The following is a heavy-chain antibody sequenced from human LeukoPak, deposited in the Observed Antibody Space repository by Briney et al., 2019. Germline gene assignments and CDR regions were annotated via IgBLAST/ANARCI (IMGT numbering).Heavy chain of an antibody. Sequence: GGSLRLSCAASGFTFSSYAMSWVRQAPGKGLEWVSVIYSGGSTYYADSVKGRFTISRDNSKNTLYLQMNSLRAEDTAVYYCARERGADYGDSLLDYWGQGTLVTVSS. CDR2: IYSGGST. V-gene: IGHV3-53*01. D-gene: IGHD4-17*01. CDR3: ARERGADYGDSLLDY. J-gene: IGHJ4*02. CDR1: GFTFSSYA.